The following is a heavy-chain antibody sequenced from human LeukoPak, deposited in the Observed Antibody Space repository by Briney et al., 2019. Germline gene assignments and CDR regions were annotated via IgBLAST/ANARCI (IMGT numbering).Heavy chain of an antibody. CDR1: GFTFSDYY. D-gene: IGHD3-22*01. CDR2: IKQDGSEK. V-gene: IGHV3-7*01. CDR3: ARSGYYDSSGYYDY. J-gene: IGHJ4*02. Sequence: GGSLRLSCAASGFTFSDYYMSWIRQAPGKGLEWVANIKQDGSEKYYVDSVKGRFAISRDNAKNSLYLQMNSLRAEDTAVYYCARSGYYDSSGYYDYWGQGTLVTVSS.